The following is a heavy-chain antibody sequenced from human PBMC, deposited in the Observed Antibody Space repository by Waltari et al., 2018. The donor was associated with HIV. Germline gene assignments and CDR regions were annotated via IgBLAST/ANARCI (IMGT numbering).Heavy chain of an antibody. CDR3: ARGSWDYVWGSYQTIRYFDY. V-gene: IGHV1-69*01. Sequence: QVQLVQSGAEVKKTGSSVKVSCKASGGTFSSYATSWVRKAPGQGLEWMGGIIPIFGTANYAQKFQGRVTITADESTSTAYMELSSLRSEDTAVYYCARGSWDYVWGSYQTIRYFDYWGQGTLVTVSS. J-gene: IGHJ4*02. D-gene: IGHD3-16*02. CDR2: IIPIFGTA. CDR1: GGTFSSYA.